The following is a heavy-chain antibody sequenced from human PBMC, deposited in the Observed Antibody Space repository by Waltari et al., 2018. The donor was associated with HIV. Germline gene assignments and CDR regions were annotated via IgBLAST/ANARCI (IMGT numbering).Heavy chain of an antibody. CDR1: GGSFSGYY. J-gene: IGHJ5*01. D-gene: IGHD4-17*01. Sequence: QMQLQQWGAGPLKPSETLSLTCAVQGGSFSGYYWSWIRQPPGKGLEWIGEISPSRSTKYNPSIKSRVTRSVDTAKNQFSLRLKAVTAADTAVFYCASRGAPTPVTTDSWGQGTLVIVSS. V-gene: IGHV4-34*01. CDR2: ISPSRST. CDR3: ASRGAPTPVTTDS.